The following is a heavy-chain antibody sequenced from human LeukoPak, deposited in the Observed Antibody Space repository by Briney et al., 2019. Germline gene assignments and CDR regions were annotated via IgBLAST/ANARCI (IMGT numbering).Heavy chain of an antibody. J-gene: IGHJ5*02. CDR1: GFTFSSYG. V-gene: IGHV3-73*01. Sequence: GRSLRLSCAASGFTFSSYGMHWVRQASGKGLEWVGRIRSKANSYATAYAASVKGRFTISRDDSKNTAYLQMNSLKTEDTAVYYCTTLAAAGTVGWFDPWGQGTLVTVSS. CDR3: TTLAAAGTVGWFDP. CDR2: IRSKANSYAT. D-gene: IGHD6-13*01.